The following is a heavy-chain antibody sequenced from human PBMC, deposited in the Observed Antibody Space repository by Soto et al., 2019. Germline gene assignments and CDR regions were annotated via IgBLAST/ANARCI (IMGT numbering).Heavy chain of an antibody. Sequence: QVQLVQSGAEVKKPGSSVKVSCKASGGTFSSYAISWVRQAPGQGLEWMGEMIPIFGTANYAQKFQGRVTITADESTSTAYMELSSLRSEDTAVYYCARDRGPSSGYYPYWFDPWGQATLVTVSS. CDR1: GGTFSSYA. J-gene: IGHJ5*02. CDR3: ARDRGPSSGYYPYWFDP. D-gene: IGHD3-22*01. V-gene: IGHV1-69*12. CDR2: MIPIFGTA.